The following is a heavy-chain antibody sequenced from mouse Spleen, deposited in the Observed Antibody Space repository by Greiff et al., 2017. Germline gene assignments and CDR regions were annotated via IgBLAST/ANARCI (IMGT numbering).Heavy chain of an antibody. D-gene: IGHD1-1*01. J-gene: IGHJ3*01. CDR1: GFTFSNYW. V-gene: IGHV6-3*01. CDR3: TGGTTVPFAY. CDR2: IRLKSDNYAT. Sequence: EVKLVESGGGLVQPGGSMKLSCVASGFTFSNYWMNWVRQSPEKGLEWVAQIRLKSDNYATHYAESVKGRFTISRDDSKSSVYLQMNNLRAEDTGIYYCTGGTTVPFAYWGQGTLVTVSA.